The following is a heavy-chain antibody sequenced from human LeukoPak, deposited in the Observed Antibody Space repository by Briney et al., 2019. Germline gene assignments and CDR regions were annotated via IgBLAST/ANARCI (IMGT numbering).Heavy chain of an antibody. D-gene: IGHD6-19*01. Sequence: GGSLRLSCAASGFTVSSNYMSWVRQAPGKGLEWVSAISGSGGSTYYADSVKGRFTISRDNSKNTLYLQMNSLRAEDTAVYYCAKSRSGWYNYFDYWGQGTLVTVSS. V-gene: IGHV3-23*01. J-gene: IGHJ4*02. CDR3: AKSRSGWYNYFDY. CDR1: GFTVSSNY. CDR2: ISGSGGST.